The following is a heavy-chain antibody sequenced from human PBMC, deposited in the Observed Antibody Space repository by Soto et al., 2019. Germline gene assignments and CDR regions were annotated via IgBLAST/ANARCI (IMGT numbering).Heavy chain of an antibody. V-gene: IGHV3-15*01. J-gene: IGHJ4*02. Sequence: GGSLRLSCAASGFTLSNAWMIWVRQAPGKGLEWVGRIKSNLDGATTDYAAPVKGRFTISRDDSKNTLYLQMNSLKTEDTAVYYCTTDSRHLFDYWGQGTLVTVSS. CDR1: GFTLSNAW. CDR3: TTDSRHLFDY. CDR2: IKSNLDGATT.